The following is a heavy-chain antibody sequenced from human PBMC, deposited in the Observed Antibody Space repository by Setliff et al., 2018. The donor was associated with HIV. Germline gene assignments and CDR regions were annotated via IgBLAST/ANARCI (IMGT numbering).Heavy chain of an antibody. D-gene: IGHD6-13*01. V-gene: IGHV3-7*01. CDR1: KFIFSSYS. CDR2: IKQDGSEK. J-gene: IGHJ4*02. CDR3: ARPIAAAGLFDS. Sequence: GGSLRLSCVASKFIFSSYSMSWVRQAPGKGLEWVANIKQDGSEKYYVDSVKGRFTISRDNAKNSLYLQMNSLRAEDTAVYYCARPIAAAGLFDSWGQGSLVTVSS.